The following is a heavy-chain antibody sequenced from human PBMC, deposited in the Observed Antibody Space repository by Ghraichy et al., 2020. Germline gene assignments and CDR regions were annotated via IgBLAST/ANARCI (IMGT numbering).Heavy chain of an antibody. CDR3: AKTSGDYYYYYYMDV. D-gene: IGHD3-10*01. Sequence: GESLNISCAASGFTFSSYAMSWVRQAPGKGLEWVSAISGSGGSTYYADSVKGRFTISRDNSKNTLYLQMNSLRAEDTAVYYCAKTSGDYYYYYYMDVWGKGTTVTVSS. CDR1: GFTFSSYA. CDR2: ISGSGGST. J-gene: IGHJ6*03. V-gene: IGHV3-23*01.